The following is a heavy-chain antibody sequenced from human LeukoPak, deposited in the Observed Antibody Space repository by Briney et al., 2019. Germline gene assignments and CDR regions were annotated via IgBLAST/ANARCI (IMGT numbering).Heavy chain of an antibody. CDR3: ARGVLVWFGELYASGLMEINYFDT. CDR1: GGSITSSSYY. D-gene: IGHD3-10*01. CDR2: IYYSGST. J-gene: IGHJ5*02. V-gene: IGHV4-39*01. Sequence: PSETLSLTCTVSGGSITSSSYYWGWIRQPPGKGLEWVGSIYYSGSTYSNPSLKSRVSISVDTSKNQFSLKLSSVTAADTALYYCARGVLVWFGELYASGLMEINYFDTWGQGNLVTVSS.